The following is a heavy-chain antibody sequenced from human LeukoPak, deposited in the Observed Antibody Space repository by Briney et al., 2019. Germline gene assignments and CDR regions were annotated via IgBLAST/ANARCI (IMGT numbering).Heavy chain of an antibody. D-gene: IGHD2-2*01. Sequence: GGSLRLSCAASGIDFRASGMHWVRQAPGMGLEWVTFIQTDGRDKYYAASVAGRFTISRDNSKNTVYLNMNNLRPDDTALYSCARGGGPLVIGRFAYWGQGTLVTVSS. CDR1: GIDFRASG. CDR3: ARGGGPLVIGRFAY. J-gene: IGHJ4*02. CDR2: IQTDGRDK. V-gene: IGHV3-30*02.